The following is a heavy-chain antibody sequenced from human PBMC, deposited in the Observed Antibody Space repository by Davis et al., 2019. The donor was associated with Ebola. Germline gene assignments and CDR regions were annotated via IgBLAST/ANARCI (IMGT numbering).Heavy chain of an antibody. J-gene: IGHJ4*02. V-gene: IGHV4-59*01. D-gene: IGHD1-26*01. CDR2: IYYTGKN. Sequence: SETLSLTCTVSGGSINNYYWSWVRQPPGKGLECIGHIYYTGKNNYNPSLKSRVTISIDTSKNQFSLKLSSLTAADTAVYYCARKGRSGELDYWGQGTLVTVSS. CDR1: GGSINNYY. CDR3: ARKGRSGELDY.